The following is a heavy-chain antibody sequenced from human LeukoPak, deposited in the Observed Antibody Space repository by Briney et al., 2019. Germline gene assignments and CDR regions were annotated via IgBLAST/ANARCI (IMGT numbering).Heavy chain of an antibody. V-gene: IGHV1-2*02. J-gene: IGHJ4*02. CDR3: ASSGIVGAMQWGDHFDY. D-gene: IGHD1-26*01. CDR1: GYTFTGYY. CDR2: INPSSGGT. Sequence: ASVKVSCKASGYTFTGYYMHWVRQAPGQGLEWMGWINPSSGGTNYAQKFQGRVTMTRDTSISTAYMELSRLRSDDTAVYYCASSGIVGAMQWGDHFDYWGQGTLVTVSS.